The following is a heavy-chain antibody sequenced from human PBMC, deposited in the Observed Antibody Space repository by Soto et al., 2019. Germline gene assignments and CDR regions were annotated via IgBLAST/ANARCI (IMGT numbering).Heavy chain of an antibody. D-gene: IGHD3-3*01. CDR2: ISGSGAGT. CDR3: AKEYDFWSGRKSFFDY. CDR1: GFTFNDYA. V-gene: IGHV3-23*01. J-gene: IGHJ4*02. Sequence: GGSLRLSCAASGFTFNDYAMTWVRQAPGKGLDWVSTISGSGAGTYYADSVKGRFTISRDNSKNTLYLQMSSLRAEDTAVYYCAKEYDFWSGRKSFFDYWGQGTLVTVSS.